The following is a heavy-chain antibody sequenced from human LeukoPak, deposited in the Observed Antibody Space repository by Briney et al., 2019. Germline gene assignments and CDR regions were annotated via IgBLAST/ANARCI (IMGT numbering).Heavy chain of an antibody. D-gene: IGHD3-9*01. J-gene: IGHJ4*02. Sequence: SETLSLTCTVSGGSINGYYWSWIRQPPGKGLEWIGCIHNSGDTKSSPSLKSRVTQSADTSKKQFSLRLSSVTAADTAVYYCASHYDILTGYAYWGQGTLVTVSS. CDR3: ASHYDILTGYAY. V-gene: IGHV4-59*01. CDR2: IHNSGDT. CDR1: GGSINGYY.